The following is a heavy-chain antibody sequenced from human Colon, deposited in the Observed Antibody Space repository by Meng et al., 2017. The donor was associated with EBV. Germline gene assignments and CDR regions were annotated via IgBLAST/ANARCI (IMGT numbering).Heavy chain of an antibody. CDR3: ARVWQSLTAFFDS. J-gene: IGHJ4*02. Sequence: QVHAWESGPGLVKPSGTLSLPCAVSGGSISSSHWWTWVRHPPGKGLEWIGEVYHTGSTKYNPSLKSRLTISVDKSKNQFSLNLTSVTAADTAVYYCARVWQSLTAFFDSWGQGTLVTVSS. D-gene: IGHD2-21*01. CDR1: GGSISSSHW. V-gene: IGHV4-4*02. CDR2: VYHTGST.